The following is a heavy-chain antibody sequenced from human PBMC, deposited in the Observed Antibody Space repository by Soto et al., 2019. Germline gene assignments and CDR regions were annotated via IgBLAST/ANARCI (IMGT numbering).Heavy chain of an antibody. CDR1: GYTFTSYY. CDR3: ARDPNCSGGSCYSRGKRTFDY. Sequence: ASVKVSCKASGYTFTSYYMHWVRQAPGQGLEWMGIINPSGGSTSYAQKFQGRVTMTRDTSTSTVYMELSSLRSEDTAVYYCARDPNCSGGSCYSRGKRTFDYWGQGTLVTVPS. V-gene: IGHV1-46*01. D-gene: IGHD2-15*01. CDR2: INPSGGST. J-gene: IGHJ4*02.